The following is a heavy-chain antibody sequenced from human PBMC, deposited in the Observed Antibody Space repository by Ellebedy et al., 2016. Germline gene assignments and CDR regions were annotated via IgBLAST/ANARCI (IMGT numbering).Heavy chain of an antibody. D-gene: IGHD1-26*01. CDR1: GFTFSSYD. V-gene: IGHV3-48*02. CDR3: AREDSGSYFGVNWFDS. CDR2: ISRSSYTI. Sequence: GESLKISCAASGFTFSSYDMNWVRQAPGKGLEWVSFISRSSYTIFYADSVKGRVTISRDNAKNSLYLQMNSLRDEDTAVYYCAREDSGSYFGVNWFDSWGQGTLVTVSS. J-gene: IGHJ5*01.